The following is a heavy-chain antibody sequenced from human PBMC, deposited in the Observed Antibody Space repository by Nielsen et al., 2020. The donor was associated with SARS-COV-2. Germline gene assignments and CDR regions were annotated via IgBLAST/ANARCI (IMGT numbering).Heavy chain of an antibody. CDR1: GLTFSSYG. CDR2: ISYDGSNK. CDR3: AIDSVGSSQRDFGY. V-gene: IGHV3-30*03. D-gene: IGHD2-15*01. J-gene: IGHJ4*02. Sequence: GGSLRLSCAASGLTFSSYGMHWVRQAPGKGLEWVAVISYDGSNKYYADSVKGRFTISRDNSKNTLYLQMNSLRAEDTAVYYCAIDSVGSSQRDFGYWGQGTLVTVSS.